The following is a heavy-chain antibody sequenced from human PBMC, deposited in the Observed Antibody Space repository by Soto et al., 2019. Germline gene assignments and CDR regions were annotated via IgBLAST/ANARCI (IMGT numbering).Heavy chain of an antibody. CDR3: AKFFGLAVAAPNYFDY. CDR1: GFAFSNYA. CDR2: ISASGGGT. V-gene: IGHV3-23*01. Sequence: GGSLRLSCAASGFAFSNYAMSWVRQAPGEGLEWVSAISASGGGTYYADSVRGRFTISRDNYKSAVYLQMNSLRAEDTAVYYCAKFFGLAVAAPNYFDYWCQGSLVTVSS. J-gene: IGHJ4*02. D-gene: IGHD6-19*01.